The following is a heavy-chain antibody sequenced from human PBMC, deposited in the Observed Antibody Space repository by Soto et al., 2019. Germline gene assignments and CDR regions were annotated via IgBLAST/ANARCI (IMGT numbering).Heavy chain of an antibody. V-gene: IGHV1-18*01. CDR1: GYTFTSYG. J-gene: IGHJ6*03. Sequence: QVQLVQSGAEVKKPGASVKVSCKASGYTFTSYGISWVRQAPGQGLEWMGWISAYNGNTNYAQKLQGRVTMTTDTSTSTAYMELRSLRSDDTAVYYCARDRGITIFGVVPITPSEDYYYMDVWGKGTTVTVSS. D-gene: IGHD3-3*01. CDR3: ARDRGITIFGVVPITPSEDYYYMDV. CDR2: ISAYNGNT.